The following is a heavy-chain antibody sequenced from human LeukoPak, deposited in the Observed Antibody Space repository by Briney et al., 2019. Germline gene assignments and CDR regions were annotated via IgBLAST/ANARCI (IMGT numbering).Heavy chain of an antibody. D-gene: IGHD3-22*01. V-gene: IGHV4-34*01. CDR2: INHSGST. CDR1: GGSFSGYY. Sequence: PSETLSLTCAVYGGSFSGYYWSWICQPPGKGLEWIGEINHSGSTNYNPSLKSRVTISVDTSKNQFSLKLSSVTAADTAVYYCARGPTGYYYDSSGYYPWGQGTLVTVSS. J-gene: IGHJ5*02. CDR3: ARGPTGYYYDSSGYYP.